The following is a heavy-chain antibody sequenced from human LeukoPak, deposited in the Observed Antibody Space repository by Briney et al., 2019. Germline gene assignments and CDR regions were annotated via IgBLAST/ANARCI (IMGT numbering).Heavy chain of an antibody. CDR3: AGETYYDFWSGYYTWFDP. CDR1: GGSISSYY. CDR2: IYYSGST. D-gene: IGHD3-3*01. Sequence: SETLSLTCTVSGGSISSYYWSWIRQPPGKGLEWIGYIYYSGSTNYNPSLKSRVTISVDTSKNQFSLKLSSVTAADTAVYYCAGETYYDFWSGYYTWFDPWGQGTLVTVSS. V-gene: IGHV4-59*01. J-gene: IGHJ5*02.